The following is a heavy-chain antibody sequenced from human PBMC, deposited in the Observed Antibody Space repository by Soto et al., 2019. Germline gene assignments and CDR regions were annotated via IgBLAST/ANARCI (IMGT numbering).Heavy chain of an antibody. Sequence: PSETLSLTCTVSGGSISSSSYYWGWIRQPPGKGLEWIGSIYYSGSTYYNPSLKSRVTISVDTSKNQLSLKLSSVTAADTAVYYCARQAIDFWSGQSDYWGQGTLVTVSS. J-gene: IGHJ4*02. CDR2: IYYSGST. D-gene: IGHD3-3*01. V-gene: IGHV4-39*01. CDR3: ARQAIDFWSGQSDY. CDR1: GGSISSSSYY.